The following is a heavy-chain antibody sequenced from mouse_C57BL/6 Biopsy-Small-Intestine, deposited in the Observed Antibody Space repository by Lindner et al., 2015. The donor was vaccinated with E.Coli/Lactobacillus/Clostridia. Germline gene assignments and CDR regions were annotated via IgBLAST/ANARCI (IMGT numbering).Heavy chain of an antibody. V-gene: IGHV14-2*01. Sequence: VQLQESGAELVKPGASVKLSCTASGFNIKDYYLHWMKQRTEQGLEWIGKIDPEDGEAEYAPKFQGKATITADTSSNTAYLQLSSLTSEDTAVYYCAPYYYGFAYWGQGTLVTVSA. J-gene: IGHJ3*01. CDR2: IDPEDGEA. CDR3: APYYYGFAY. CDR1: GFNIKDYY. D-gene: IGHD1-1*01.